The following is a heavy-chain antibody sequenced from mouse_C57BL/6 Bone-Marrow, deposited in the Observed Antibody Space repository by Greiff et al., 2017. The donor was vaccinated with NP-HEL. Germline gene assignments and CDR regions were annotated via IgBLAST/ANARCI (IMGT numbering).Heavy chain of an antibody. CDR2: ILPGSGST. D-gene: IGHD3-2*02. CDR3: AGGGRLRLRYYFDY. J-gene: IGHJ2*01. CDR1: GYTFTGYW. V-gene: IGHV1-9*01. Sequence: VQLQQSGAELMKPGASVKLSCKATGYTFTGYWIEWVKQRPGHGLEWIGEILPGSGSTNYTEKFKGKATFTADPSSNPAYKQLSRLTTEDAAIYYWAGGGRLRLRYYFDYWGQGTTLTVSA.